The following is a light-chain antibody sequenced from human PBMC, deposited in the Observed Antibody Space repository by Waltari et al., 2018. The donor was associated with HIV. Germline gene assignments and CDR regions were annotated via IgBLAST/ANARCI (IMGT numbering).Light chain of an antibody. CDR2: AAS. J-gene: IGKJ4*01. Sequence: IQMTQSPSSVAAAVGNSVTIPCRASQGCTGWLAWHQQKPGKAPKLLIYAASSLQSGVPARFRGSGSGTDFTLTISSLQPEDFATYYCQQANSFPLTFGGGTKVEIK. CDR1: QGCTGW. V-gene: IGKV1D-12*01. CDR3: QQANSFPLT.